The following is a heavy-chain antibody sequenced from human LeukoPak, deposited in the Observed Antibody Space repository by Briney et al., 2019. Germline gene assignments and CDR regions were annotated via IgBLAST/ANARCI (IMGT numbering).Heavy chain of an antibody. CDR2: ISSSGSTI. V-gene: IGHV3-11*01. D-gene: IGHD3-9*01. CDR3: ARFPYDILTGYYAFDY. Sequence: GGSLRLSCAASGFTFSDYYMSWIRRAPGKGLEWVSYISSSGSTIYYADSVKGRFTISGDNAKNSLYLQMNSLRAEDTAVYYCARFPYDILTGYYAFDYSGQGTLVTVSS. CDR1: GFTFSDYY. J-gene: IGHJ4*02.